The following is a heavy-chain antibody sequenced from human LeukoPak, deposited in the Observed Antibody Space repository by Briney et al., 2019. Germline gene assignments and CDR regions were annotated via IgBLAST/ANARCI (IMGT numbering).Heavy chain of an antibody. CDR1: GGSFSGYY. CDR3: ARDLGCLDCSGGGDY. J-gene: IGHJ4*02. Sequence: SETLSLTCAVYGGSFSGYYWSWIRQPPGKGLEWIGYIYYSGSTNYNPSLKSRVTISVDTSKNQFSLKLSSVTAADTAVYYCARDLGCLDCSGGGDYWGQGTLVTVSS. D-gene: IGHD2-15*01. V-gene: IGHV4-59*12. CDR2: IYYSGST.